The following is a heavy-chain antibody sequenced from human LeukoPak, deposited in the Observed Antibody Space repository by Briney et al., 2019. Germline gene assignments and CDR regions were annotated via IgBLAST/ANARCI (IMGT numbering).Heavy chain of an antibody. V-gene: IGHV3-23*01. Sequence: GGSLRLSCAASGFTFSSYAMSWVRQAPGKGLEWVSAISGSGGSTYYADSVKGRFTISRDNSKNTLYLQMNSLRAEDTPVYYCAKDPYYYDSSGYYMVYWGQGTLVTVSS. D-gene: IGHD3-22*01. J-gene: IGHJ4*02. CDR3: AKDPYYYDSSGYYMVY. CDR2: ISGSGGST. CDR1: GFTFSSYA.